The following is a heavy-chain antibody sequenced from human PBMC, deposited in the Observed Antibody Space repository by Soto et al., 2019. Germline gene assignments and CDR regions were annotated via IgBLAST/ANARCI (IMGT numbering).Heavy chain of an antibody. D-gene: IGHD2-2*01. CDR3: ARLGGYCSSTKCYGYYGMDV. CDR1: GGSISSGPYS. J-gene: IGHJ6*02. Sequence: QLQLQESGPGLVKPSETLSLTCTVSGGSISSGPYSWGWIRQPPGEGLEWIGTFHYSESTYYNPFLESRVTISVDTSKNQFSLKVSSVTVADTAVYYCARLGGYCSSTKCYGYYGMDVWGQGTTVTVSS. V-gene: IGHV4-39*01. CDR2: FHYSEST.